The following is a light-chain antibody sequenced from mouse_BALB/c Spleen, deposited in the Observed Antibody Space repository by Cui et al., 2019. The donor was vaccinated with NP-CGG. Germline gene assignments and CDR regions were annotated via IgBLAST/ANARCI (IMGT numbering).Light chain of an antibody. CDR2: GTN. V-gene: IGLV1*01. CDR3: ALWYSNHWV. Sequence: QAVVTQESPPTPSPGETVTLTCRSSTGTVITSNYANWVQEKPDHLFTGLIGGTNNRAPGVPARFSGSLIGDKAALTITGAQTEDEAIYFCALWYSNHWVFGGGTKLTVL. J-gene: IGLJ1*01. CDR1: TGTVITSNY.